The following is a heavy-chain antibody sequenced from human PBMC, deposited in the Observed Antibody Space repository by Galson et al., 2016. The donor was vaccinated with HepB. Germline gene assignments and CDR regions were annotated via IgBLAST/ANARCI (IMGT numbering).Heavy chain of an antibody. V-gene: IGHV7-4-1*02. CDR2: INTNTGNP. CDR1: GYTFTSYA. Sequence: SVKVSCKASGYTFTSYAMNWVRQAPGQGLEWMGWINTNTGNPTYAQGFTGRFVFSLDNSVSTAYLQISSLKAEDTAVYYCARTYYGTYGMDVWGQGTTVTVSS. J-gene: IGHJ6*02. CDR3: ARTYYGTYGMDV. D-gene: IGHD3-10*01.